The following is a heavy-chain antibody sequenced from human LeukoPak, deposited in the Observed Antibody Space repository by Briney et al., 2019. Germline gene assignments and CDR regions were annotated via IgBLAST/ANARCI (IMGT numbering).Heavy chain of an antibody. D-gene: IGHD3-22*01. V-gene: IGHV4-59*01. CDR1: GGSISSYY. Sequence: PSQTLSLTCTVSGGSISSYYWSSIRQPPGKGLEWIGYIYYSGSTNYNPSLKSRVTISVDTSKNQFSLKLSSVTAADTAVYYCARESDYYDSSGYHNWFDPWGQGTLVTVSS. J-gene: IGHJ5*02. CDR2: IYYSGST. CDR3: ARESDYYDSSGYHNWFDP.